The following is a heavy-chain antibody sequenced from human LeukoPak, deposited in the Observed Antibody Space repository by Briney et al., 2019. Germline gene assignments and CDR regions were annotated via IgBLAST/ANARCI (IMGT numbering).Heavy chain of an antibody. CDR3: AREPGIAAAGYGMDV. Sequence: GASVKVSCKASGYTFTSYYMHWVRQAPGQGLEWMGWISAYNGNTNYAQKLQGRVTMTTDTSTSTANMELRSLRSDDTAVYYCAREPGIAAAGYGMDVWGQGTTVTVSS. CDR2: ISAYNGNT. V-gene: IGHV1-18*04. J-gene: IGHJ6*02. D-gene: IGHD6-13*01. CDR1: GYTFTSYY.